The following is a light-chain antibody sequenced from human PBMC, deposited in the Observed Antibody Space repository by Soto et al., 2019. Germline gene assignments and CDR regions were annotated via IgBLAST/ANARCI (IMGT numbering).Light chain of an antibody. CDR2: GAS. V-gene: IGKV3-20*01. J-gene: IGKJ1*01. CDR1: QSLRSGD. CDR3: HQYGTSPRT. Sequence: ESVLTRSPGALSLSPGERASLSCSASQSLRSGDLAWYQQIPGQAPRLLIYGASSRATGIPDRFSGSGSGTDFNLTISRLEPEDFAVYYCHQYGTSPRTFGQGTKVVIK.